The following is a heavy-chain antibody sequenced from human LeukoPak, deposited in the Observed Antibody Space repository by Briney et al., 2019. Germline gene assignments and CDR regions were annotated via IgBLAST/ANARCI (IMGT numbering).Heavy chain of an antibody. V-gene: IGHV4-61*08. J-gene: IGHJ6*02. D-gene: IGHD2-15*01. CDR3: ARSGSWPYCSGGSCYSKSYYGMDV. CDR2: IYYSGST. Sequence: SETLSLTCTVSGGSISSGDYYWSWIRQPPGKGLEWIGYIYYSGSTNYNPSLKSRVTISVDTSKNQFSLKLSSVTAADTAVYYCARSGSWPYCSGGSCYSKSYYGMDVWGQGTTVTVSS. CDR1: GGSISSGDYY.